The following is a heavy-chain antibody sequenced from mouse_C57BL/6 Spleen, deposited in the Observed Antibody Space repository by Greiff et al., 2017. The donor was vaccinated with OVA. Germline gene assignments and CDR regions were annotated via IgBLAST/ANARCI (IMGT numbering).Heavy chain of an antibody. CDR2: IDPETGGT. CDR3: TKEPQREAY. V-gene: IGHV1-15*01. CDR1: GYTFTDYE. Sequence: VKLMESGAELVRPGASVTLSCKASGYTFTDYEMHWVKQTPVHGLEWIGAIDPETGGTAYNQKFKGKAILTADKSSSTAYMELRSLTSEDSAVYYCTKEPQREAYWGQGTLVTVSA. J-gene: IGHJ3*01. D-gene: IGHD6-1*01.